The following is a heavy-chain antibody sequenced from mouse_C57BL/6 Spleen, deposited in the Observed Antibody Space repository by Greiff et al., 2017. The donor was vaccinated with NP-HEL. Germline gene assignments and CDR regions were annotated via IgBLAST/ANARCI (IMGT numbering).Heavy chain of an antibody. J-gene: IGHJ2*01. Sequence: VQLQQSGPELVKPGASVKIPCKASGYTFTDYNMDWVKQSPGKSLEWIGDINPNTGGTIYNQKFKGKATLTVDKSSSTAYMELRSLTSEDTAVYYCARSLNYGSSYGYFDYWGQGTTLTVSS. V-gene: IGHV1-18*01. D-gene: IGHD1-1*01. CDR2: INPNTGGT. CDR3: ARSLNYGSSYGYFDY. CDR1: GYTFTDYN.